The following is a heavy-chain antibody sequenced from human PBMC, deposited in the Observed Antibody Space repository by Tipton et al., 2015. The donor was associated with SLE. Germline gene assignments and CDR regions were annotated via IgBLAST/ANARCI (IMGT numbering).Heavy chain of an antibody. D-gene: IGHD6-13*01. CDR2: IHLGNSDT. J-gene: IGHJ2*01. CDR3: ARQDGQQLDYCHFDL. Sequence: QLVQSGAEVKKPGESLKISCTGSGHSFTSYWLGWVRQMPGKGLEWMGIIHLGNSDTRYSPSFQGQVTISADKSISTAYLQWSSLKVSDTAMYYCARQDGQQLDYCHFDLWGRGTLVPVSS. CDR1: GHSFTSYW. V-gene: IGHV5-51*01.